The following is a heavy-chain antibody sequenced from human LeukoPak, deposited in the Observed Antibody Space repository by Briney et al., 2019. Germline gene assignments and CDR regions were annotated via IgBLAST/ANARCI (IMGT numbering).Heavy chain of an antibody. CDR1: GGSFSGYY. CDR2: INHSGST. J-gene: IGHJ3*02. CDR3: ARSPPYDAFDI. Sequence: SETLSLTCAVYGGSFSGYYWSWIRQPPGKGLEWIGEINHSGSTNYNPSLKSRVTISVDTSKNQFSLKLSSVTPDDTAVYYRARSPPYDAFDIWGQGTMVTVSS. V-gene: IGHV4-34*01.